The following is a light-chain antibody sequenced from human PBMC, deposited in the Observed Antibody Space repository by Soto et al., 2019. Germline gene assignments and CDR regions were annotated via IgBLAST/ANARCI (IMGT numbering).Light chain of an antibody. J-gene: IGKJ1*01. V-gene: IGKV3-15*01. CDR3: QKYNNWPRT. CDR1: QSVSDN. CDR2: GAS. Sequence: EIVMTQSPDTLYVSPGESVTLSCRASQSVSDNLAWYQQKTGQAPRLLIYGASTRATGIPARFSGSGSGTEFNLTISSLQSEDFAVYYCQKYNNWPRTFGQGTKVDIK.